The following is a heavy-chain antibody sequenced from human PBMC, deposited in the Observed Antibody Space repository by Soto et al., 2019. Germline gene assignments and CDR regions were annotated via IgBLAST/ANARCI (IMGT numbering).Heavy chain of an antibody. J-gene: IGHJ4*02. CDR1: GFTFSSYA. Sequence: GGSLRLSCAASGFTFSSYAMSWVRRAPGKGLEWVSGISDSGGSTYYADSVKGRFTISRDNSKNTLYLQMNSLRAEDTAVYYCAKDSAGFCMSLYDYWGQGTLVTVSS. V-gene: IGHV3-23*01. D-gene: IGHD6-19*01. CDR2: ISDSGGST. CDR3: AKDSAGFCMSLYDY.